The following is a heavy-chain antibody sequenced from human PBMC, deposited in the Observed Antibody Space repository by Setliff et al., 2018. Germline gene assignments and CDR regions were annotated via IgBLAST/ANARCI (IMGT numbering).Heavy chain of an antibody. CDR3: ARASRFGTIKYRGDYYMDV. D-gene: IGHD3-10*01. CDR1: GYTFTTYA. V-gene: IGHV7-4-1*02. Sequence: GASVKVSCKASGYTFTTYAISWMRQAPGQGLEWMGWINTNNGNPSYAQGFTGRFVFSLDTSVSTAYLQISSLKAEDTALYYCARASRFGTIKYRGDYYMDVWGKGTTVTVSS. J-gene: IGHJ6*03. CDR2: INTNNGNP.